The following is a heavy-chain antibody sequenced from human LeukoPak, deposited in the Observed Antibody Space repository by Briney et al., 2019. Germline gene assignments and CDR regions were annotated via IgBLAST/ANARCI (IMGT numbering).Heavy chain of an antibody. J-gene: IGHJ4*02. CDR1: GFTFSSYA. CDR3: ARAPPDSSGYYFDY. D-gene: IGHD3-22*01. V-gene: IGHV3-30-3*01. CDR2: ISYDGSNK. Sequence: QPGGSLRLSCAASGFTFSSYAMHWVRQAPGKGLEWVAVISYDGSNKYYADSVKGRFTISRDNSKNTLYLQMNSLRAEDTAVYYCARAPPDSSGYYFDYWGQGTLVTVSS.